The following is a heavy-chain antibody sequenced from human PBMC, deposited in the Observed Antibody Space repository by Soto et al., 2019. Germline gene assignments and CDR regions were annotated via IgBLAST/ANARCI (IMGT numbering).Heavy chain of an antibody. V-gene: IGHV3-48*03. J-gene: IGHJ5*02. D-gene: IGHD3-9*01. CDR1: GFTFSSYE. Sequence: GGSLRLSCAASGFTFSSYEMNWVRQAPGKGLEWVSYISSSGSTIYYADSVKGRLTISRDNAKNSLYLQMNSLRAEDTAVYYCARGIRYFDWPMYNWFDPWGQGTLVTVSS. CDR2: ISSSGSTI. CDR3: ARGIRYFDWPMYNWFDP.